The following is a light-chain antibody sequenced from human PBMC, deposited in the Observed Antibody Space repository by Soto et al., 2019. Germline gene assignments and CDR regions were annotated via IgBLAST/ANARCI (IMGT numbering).Light chain of an antibody. V-gene: IGKV3-20*01. CDR3: QQYGSSPST. Sequence: EIVLTQSPGTLSLSPGERATLSCRASQSVRSSNLAWYQQKPGQAPRLLIYGASSRATGIPDRFSGSGSGTDFTLTISRLEPEDFAVYYCQQYGSSPSTFGQGTKVDI. J-gene: IGKJ1*01. CDR1: QSVRSSN. CDR2: GAS.